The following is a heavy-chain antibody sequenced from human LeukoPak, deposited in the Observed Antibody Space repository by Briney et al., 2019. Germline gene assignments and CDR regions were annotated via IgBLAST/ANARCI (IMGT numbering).Heavy chain of an antibody. CDR1: GFTFSSYG. V-gene: IGHV3-74*01. J-gene: IGHJ4*02. CDR3: ARVSEQSGFDY. D-gene: IGHD6-19*01. Sequence: GGSLRLSCAASGFTFSSYGMHWVRQAPGKGLVWVSRINSDGSSTSYADSVKGRFTISRDNAKNTLYLQMNSLRAEDTAVYYCARVSEQSGFDYWGQGTLVTVSS. CDR2: INSDGSST.